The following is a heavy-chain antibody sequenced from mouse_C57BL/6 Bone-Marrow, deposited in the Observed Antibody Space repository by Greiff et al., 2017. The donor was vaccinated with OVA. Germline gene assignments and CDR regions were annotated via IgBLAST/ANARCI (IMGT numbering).Heavy chain of an antibody. CDR1: GFTFSSYA. D-gene: IGHD1-1*01. CDR2: ISAGGSYT. V-gene: IGHV5-4*01. Sequence: EVQGVESGGGLVKPGGSLKLSCAASGFTFSSYAMSWVRQTPEKRLEWVATISAGGSYTYYPDNVKGRFTISRDNAKNNLYLHMSHLKSEDTAMDYCARDGLSYYGSPGGQGTLVTVSA. J-gene: IGHJ3*01. CDR3: ARDGLSYYGSP.